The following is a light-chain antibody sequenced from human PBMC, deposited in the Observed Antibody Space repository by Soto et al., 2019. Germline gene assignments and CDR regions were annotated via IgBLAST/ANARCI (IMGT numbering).Light chain of an antibody. V-gene: IGLV2-23*01. J-gene: IGLJ2*01. CDR2: EDI. CDR1: SSDVGSYDM. Sequence: QSALTQPASVSGYPGQSITISCTGTSSDVGSYDMVSWYQLHPGKAPKLMIYEDIRRPSGVSNRFSGSKSGNTASLTISGLQAEDEADYYCCSYAGSSNVAFGGGTKVTVL. CDR3: CSYAGSSNVA.